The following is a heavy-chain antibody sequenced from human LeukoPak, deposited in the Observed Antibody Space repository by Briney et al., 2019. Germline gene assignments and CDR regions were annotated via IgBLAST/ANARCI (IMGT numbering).Heavy chain of an antibody. CDR2: IYHTGST. V-gene: IGHV4-38-2*01. D-gene: IGHD4-17*01. CDR1: GHSISSGYY. Sequence: SETLSLTCAVSGHSISSGYYRDWIRPPPGKGLEWIGVIYHTGSTYYNPSLKTRVTISIDTSKNQFSLRLNSVTAADTAVYCCARHAGYGDYNSFDYWGQGTLVTVSS. CDR3: ARHAGYGDYNSFDY. J-gene: IGHJ4*02.